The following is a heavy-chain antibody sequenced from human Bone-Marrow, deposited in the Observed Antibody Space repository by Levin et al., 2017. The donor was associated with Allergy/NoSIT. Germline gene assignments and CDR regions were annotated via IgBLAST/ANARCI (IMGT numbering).Heavy chain of an antibody. Sequence: GESLKISCAASGFIFRTYWMTWVRQTPGKGLEWVANIKEDGSDKYYMDSVKGRFTISRDNAKNSLYLQMNSLRGEDTAVYYCARGEGTANYFVYWGQGTLVTVSS. CDR3: ARGEGTANYFVY. V-gene: IGHV3-7*01. D-gene: IGHD2-21*02. CDR1: GFIFRTYW. CDR2: IKEDGSDK. J-gene: IGHJ4*02.